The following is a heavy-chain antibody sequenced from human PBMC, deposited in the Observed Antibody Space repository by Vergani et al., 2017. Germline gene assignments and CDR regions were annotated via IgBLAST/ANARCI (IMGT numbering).Heavy chain of an antibody. CDR1: GAPISYWC. J-gene: IGHJ4*02. D-gene: IGHD7-27*01. CDR2: LCPSGST. Sequence: QVQLQESGPGLVKPPGTLSLTCSASGAPISYWCWSWLRQPAGKGLEWIGRLCPSGSTNYKPSLKSRVTMSIDTSKNQFSLKLTSVTAADTAVYYCATGAVPFDIWGQGTLVTVSS. V-gene: IGHV4-4*07. CDR3: ATGAVPFDI.